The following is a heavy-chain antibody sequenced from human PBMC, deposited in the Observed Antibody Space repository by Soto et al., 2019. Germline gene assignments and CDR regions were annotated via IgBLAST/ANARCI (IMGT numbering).Heavy chain of an antibody. Sequence: GSLRLSCAASGFTFSSYAMSWVRQAPGKGLEWVSAISGSGGSTYYADSVKGRFTISRDNSKNTLYLQMNSLRAEDTAVYYCAKDPAFGVVIIPLYYFDYWGQGTLVTVSS. CDR3: AKDPAFGVVIIPLYYFDY. D-gene: IGHD3-3*01. J-gene: IGHJ4*02. V-gene: IGHV3-23*01. CDR1: GFTFSSYA. CDR2: ISGSGGST.